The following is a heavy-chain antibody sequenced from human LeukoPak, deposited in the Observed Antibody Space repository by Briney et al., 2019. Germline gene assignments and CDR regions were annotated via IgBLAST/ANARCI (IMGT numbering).Heavy chain of an antibody. V-gene: IGHV3-7*01. CDR1: GFTFSSYW. J-gene: IGHJ5*02. CDR3: ARRGYGSSSYDDWFDP. CDR2: IKQDGSEK. Sequence: GGSLRLSCAASGFTFSSYWMSWVRQAPGKGLEWVANIKQDGSEKYYVDSVKGRFTISRDNAKNSLYLQMNSLRAEDTAVYYCARRGYGSSSYDDWFDPWGQGTLVTVSS. D-gene: IGHD6-6*01.